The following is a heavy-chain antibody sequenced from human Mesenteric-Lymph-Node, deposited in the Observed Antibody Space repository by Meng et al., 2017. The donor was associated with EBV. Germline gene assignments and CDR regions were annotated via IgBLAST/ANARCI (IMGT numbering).Heavy chain of an antibody. CDR1: EFTFTTYA. J-gene: IGHJ4*02. D-gene: IGHD3/OR15-3a*01. CDR2: VSATGGLT. CDR3: TTWLRPDW. V-gene: IGHV3-23*04. Sequence: EVRLVESGGGSVQPGGSLILSCAASEFTFTTYAVTWVRQAPGKGLEWVSTVSATGGLTFYADSVKGRFTISRDNSKSTLYLQMNSLRVEDTGVYHCTTWLRPDWWGQGTLVTVSS.